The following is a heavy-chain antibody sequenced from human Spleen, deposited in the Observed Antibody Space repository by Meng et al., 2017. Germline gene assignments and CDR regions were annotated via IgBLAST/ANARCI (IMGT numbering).Heavy chain of an antibody. V-gene: IGHV1-2*06. J-gene: IGHJ4*02. D-gene: IGHD3-10*01. CDR1: EYTFTDWC. Sequence: QAQLVQSGGEVKKPGASVKVSCKASEYTFTDWCIYWVRQAPGQGLEWMGRINPNSGGTNYAQKFQGRVIMTRDTSISTAYMELSSLGFDDTAVYYCARGTPGRSYSDYWGQGTLVTVSS. CDR3: ARGTPGRSYSDY. CDR2: INPNSGGT.